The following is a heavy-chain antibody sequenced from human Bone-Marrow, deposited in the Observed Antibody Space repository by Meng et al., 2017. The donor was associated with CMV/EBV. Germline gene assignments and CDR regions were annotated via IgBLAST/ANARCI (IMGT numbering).Heavy chain of an antibody. CDR1: GFTFNIFA. CDR2: VSPDGRSN. J-gene: IGHJ3*02. CDR3: AREAFLDDFDI. D-gene: IGHD3-3*02. V-gene: IGHV3-30*04. Sequence: GGSLRLSCAASGFTFNIFAIHWVRQTPGKGLEWVGYVSPDGRSNFFAGSVTGRFTVSRDNSENTVYLHMNSLRVEDTAIYYCAREAFLDDFDIWGQGTMVTVSS.